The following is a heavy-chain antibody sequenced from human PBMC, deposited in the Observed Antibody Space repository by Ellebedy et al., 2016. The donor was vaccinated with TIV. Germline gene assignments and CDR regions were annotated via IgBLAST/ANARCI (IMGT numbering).Heavy chain of an antibody. CDR2: IGTAGDT. CDR1: GFTFSSYD. V-gene: IGHV3-13*01. D-gene: IGHD1-14*01. J-gene: IGHJ4*02. Sequence: GESLKISCAASGFTFSSYDMHWVRQVTGKGLEWVSAIGTAGDTYYPGSVKGRFTLSRENAKNSLYLQMNSLRAGDTAVYYCARATEGLDYWGQGTLVTVSS. CDR3: ARATEGLDY.